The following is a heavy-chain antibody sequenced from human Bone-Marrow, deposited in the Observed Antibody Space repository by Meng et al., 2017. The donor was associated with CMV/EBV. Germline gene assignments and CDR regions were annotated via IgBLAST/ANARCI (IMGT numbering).Heavy chain of an antibody. CDR2: INSGGTR. J-gene: IGHJ6*02. Sequence: GESLKISCAASGFMVNRNYMSWVRQAPGKGLEWVSLINSGGTRYYADSVKGRFTISSDISKNTLYLHMTSLRGEDTAVYYCAKDQTYYDFWSGYRNHYYYGMDVWGQGTTVTVSS. D-gene: IGHD3-3*01. CDR3: AKDQTYYDFWSGYRNHYYYGMDV. V-gene: IGHV3-66*02. CDR1: GFMVNRNY.